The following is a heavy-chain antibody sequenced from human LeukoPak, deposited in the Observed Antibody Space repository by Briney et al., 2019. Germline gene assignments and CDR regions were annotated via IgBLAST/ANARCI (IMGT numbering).Heavy chain of an antibody. CDR2: MSYSGST. CDR1: GGSVSSGGYY. CDR3: ARDRRPGNYGDYGGFDY. Sequence: SETLSLTCTVSGGSVSSGGYYWSWIRQHPEKGLEWIGYMSYSGSTYYNPSLKSRITISVDTSKNQFSLKLSSVTAADTAVYYCARDRRPGNYGDYGGFDYWGQRTLVTVSS. V-gene: IGHV4-31*03. J-gene: IGHJ4*02. D-gene: IGHD4-17*01.